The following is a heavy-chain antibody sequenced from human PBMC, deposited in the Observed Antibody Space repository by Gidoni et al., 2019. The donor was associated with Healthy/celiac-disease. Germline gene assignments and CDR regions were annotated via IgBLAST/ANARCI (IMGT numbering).Heavy chain of an antibody. CDR3: ASLYQITGMGAFDI. CDR1: GFTFSSYG. D-gene: IGHD2-2*01. V-gene: IGHV3-30*03. J-gene: IGHJ3*02. CDR2: ISYDGSNK. Sequence: QVQLVASGGGVVQPGRSLRLPCAASGFTFSSYGMHWVRQAPGKGLEWVAVISYDGSNKYYADSMKGRFTISRDNSKNTLYLQMNSLRAEDTAVYYCASLYQITGMGAFDIWGQGTMVTVSS.